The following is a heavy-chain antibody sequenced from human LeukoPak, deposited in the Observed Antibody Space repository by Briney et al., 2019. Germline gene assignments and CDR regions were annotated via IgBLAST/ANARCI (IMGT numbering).Heavy chain of an antibody. CDR1: GFTFRSYS. CDR2: ISGSGDNT. Sequence: GGSLRLSCAASGFTFRSYSMSWVRPAAGKGLEWVSTISGSGDNTYYADSLKGQFTISRDNSKNTLYLQVNSLRAEDTALYYCAKAPGSSWAAFDSWGQGTLVTVSS. J-gene: IGHJ4*02. D-gene: IGHD6-13*01. V-gene: IGHV3-23*01. CDR3: AKAPGSSWAAFDS.